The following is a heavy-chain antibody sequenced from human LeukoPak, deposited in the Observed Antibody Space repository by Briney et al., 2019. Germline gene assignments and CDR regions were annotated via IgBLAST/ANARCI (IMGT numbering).Heavy chain of an antibody. D-gene: IGHD1-1*01. J-gene: IGHJ5*02. CDR3: AKNGQRGFSFDP. Sequence: SQTLSLTCTVSGGSISSGGYYWSWIRQHPGKGLEWIGYIYYSGSTYYNPSLKSRVTISVDTSKNQFSLKLSSVTAADTGLYYCAKNGQRGFSFDPWGQGTLVIVAS. CDR2: IYYSGST. CDR1: GGSISSGGYY. V-gene: IGHV4-31*03.